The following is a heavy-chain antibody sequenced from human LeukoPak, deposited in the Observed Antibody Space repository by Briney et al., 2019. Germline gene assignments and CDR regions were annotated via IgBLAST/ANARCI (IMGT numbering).Heavy chain of an antibody. Sequence: SETLSLTCTASGGSISSSSYYWGWIRQPPGKGLEWIGSIYYSGSTYYNPSLKSRVTISVDTSKNQFSLKLSSVTAADTAVYYCARHPAIAAAGKWFDPWGQGTLVTVSS. CDR3: ARHPAIAAAGKWFDP. D-gene: IGHD6-13*01. CDR2: IYYSGST. J-gene: IGHJ5*02. CDR1: GGSISSSSYY. V-gene: IGHV4-39*01.